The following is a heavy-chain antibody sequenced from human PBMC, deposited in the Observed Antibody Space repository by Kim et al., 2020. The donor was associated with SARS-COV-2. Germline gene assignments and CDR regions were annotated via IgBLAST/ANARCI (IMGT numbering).Heavy chain of an antibody. J-gene: IGHJ4*02. V-gene: IGHV3-23*01. D-gene: IGHD5-12*01. Sequence: TYYAGSMKGRFTGSRGSASKTLYLQMNSLGADDTAVYYCVKGAWLDYWGPGTLVTVSA. CDR2: T. CDR3: VKGAWLDY.